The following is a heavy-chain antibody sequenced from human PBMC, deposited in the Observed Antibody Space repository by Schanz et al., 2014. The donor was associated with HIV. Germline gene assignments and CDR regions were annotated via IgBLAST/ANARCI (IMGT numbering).Heavy chain of an antibody. J-gene: IGHJ3*02. Sequence: QVQLVQSGAEVKKPGASVKVSCKASGYTFTGYFMHWVRQAPGQGLEWMGWINPNSGGTNYAQKFQGRVTMTRDTSISTASMELSRLTSDDTAVYYCARDRGSISWMGRAFDIWGQGTMVTVSS. CDR1: GYTFTGYF. CDR3: ARDRGSISWMGRAFDI. V-gene: IGHV1-2*02. CDR2: INPNSGGT. D-gene: IGHD2-2*01.